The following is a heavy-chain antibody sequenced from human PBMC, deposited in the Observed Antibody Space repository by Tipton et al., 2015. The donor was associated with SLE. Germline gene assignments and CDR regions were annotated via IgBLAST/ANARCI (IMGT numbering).Heavy chain of an antibody. V-gene: IGHV3-74*01. CDR3: AKDNKYSSGSDY. CDR1: GFTFSSYW. CDR2: INSDGSTT. D-gene: IGHD6-19*01. J-gene: IGHJ4*02. Sequence: SLRLSCAASGFTFSSYWMHWVRQAPGKGLVWVSRINSDGSTTTYADSVKGRFTISRDNSKNTLYLQMNSLRAEDTAVYYCAKDNKYSSGSDYWGQGTLVTVSS.